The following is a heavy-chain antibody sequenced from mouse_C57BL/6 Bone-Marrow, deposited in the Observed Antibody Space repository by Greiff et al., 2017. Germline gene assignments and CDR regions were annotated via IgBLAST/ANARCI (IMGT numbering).Heavy chain of an antibody. Sequence: QVQLQQSGAELVRPGTSVKMSCKASGYTFTNYWIGWAKQRPGHGLEWIGDIYPGGGYTNYNEKFKGKATLTADQSSSTAYMQFSSLTSEDSAIYYCARGYYGSFFDYWGQGTTLTVSS. CDR2: IYPGGGYT. J-gene: IGHJ2*01. D-gene: IGHD1-1*01. V-gene: IGHV1-63*01. CDR3: ARGYYGSFFDY. CDR1: GYTFTNYW.